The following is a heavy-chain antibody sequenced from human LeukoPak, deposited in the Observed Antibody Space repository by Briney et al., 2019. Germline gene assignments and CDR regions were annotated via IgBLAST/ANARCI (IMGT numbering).Heavy chain of an antibody. CDR2: ISYDGSNK. D-gene: IGHD3-22*01. CDR3: AKEKNYYDSSGYGGAFDY. V-gene: IGHV3-30*18. CDR1: GFTFSSYG. J-gene: IGHJ4*02. Sequence: PGRSLRLSCAASGFTFSSYGMHWVRQAPGKGLEWVAVISYDGSNKYYADSVKGRFTISRDNSKNTLYLQMNSLRAEDTAVYYCAKEKNYYDSSGYGGAFDYWGQGTLVTVSS.